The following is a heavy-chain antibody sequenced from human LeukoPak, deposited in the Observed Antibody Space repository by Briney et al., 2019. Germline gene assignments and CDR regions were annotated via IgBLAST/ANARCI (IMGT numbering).Heavy chain of an antibody. CDR1: GFTFSSYA. Sequence: GGSLRLSCAASGFTFSSYAMSWVRQAPGKGLEWVSAISGSGGSTYYADSVKGRFTISRDNSKNTLYLQMNSLRAEDTAVYYCARRDGYYYDSSGSGYWGQGTLVTVSS. CDR2: ISGSGGST. CDR3: ARRDGYYYDSSGSGY. D-gene: IGHD3-22*01. J-gene: IGHJ4*02. V-gene: IGHV3-23*01.